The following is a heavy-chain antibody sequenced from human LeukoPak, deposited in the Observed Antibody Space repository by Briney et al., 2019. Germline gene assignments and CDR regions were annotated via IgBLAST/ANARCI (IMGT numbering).Heavy chain of an antibody. D-gene: IGHD3-22*01. J-gene: IGHJ4*02. CDR2: IGGSGGST. V-gene: IGHV3-23*01. CDR1: GFTFSSYA. Sequence: SGGSLRLSCAASGFTFSSYAMSWVRQAPGKGLEWVSAIGGSGGSTYYADSVKGRFTISRDNSKNTLYLQMNSLRAEDTAVYYCAKVYYDSSGYYLNYWGQGTLVTVSS. CDR3: AKVYYDSSGYYLNY.